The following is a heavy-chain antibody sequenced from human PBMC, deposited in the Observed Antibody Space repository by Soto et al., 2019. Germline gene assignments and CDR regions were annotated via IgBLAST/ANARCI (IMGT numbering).Heavy chain of an antibody. CDR3: ARATIVLVPAAMVSHWFDP. CDR2: IHYSGST. D-gene: IGHD2-2*01. CDR1: GGSISSGDYY. V-gene: IGHV4-30-4*01. J-gene: IGHJ5*02. Sequence: QVQLQESGPGLVKPSQTLSLTCTVSGGSISSGDYYWGWIRQPPGKGLEWIGYIHYSGSTYYNPSLKSRVTISVDTSENQFSLKLSSVTAADTAVYYCARATIVLVPAAMVSHWFDPWGQGTLVTVSS.